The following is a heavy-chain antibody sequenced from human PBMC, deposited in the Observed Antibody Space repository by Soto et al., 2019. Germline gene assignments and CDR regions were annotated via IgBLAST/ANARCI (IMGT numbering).Heavy chain of an antibody. J-gene: IGHJ6*02. CDR1: GGTFSSYA. V-gene: IGHV1-69*01. CDR3: ARDGAGCSGASCYSVYYGMDV. D-gene: IGHD2-15*01. CDR2: IIPLFVTA. Sequence: QVQLVQSGAEVKKPGSSVKVSCKASGGTFSSYAISWVRQAPGQGLEWMGGIIPLFVTANYAQKFQRRVTITADESTSTAYMELSSLRSEDTAVYYCARDGAGCSGASCYSVYYGMDVWGQGTTVTVSS.